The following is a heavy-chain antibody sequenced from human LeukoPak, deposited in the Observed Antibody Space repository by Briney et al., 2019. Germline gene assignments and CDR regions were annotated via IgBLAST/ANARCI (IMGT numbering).Heavy chain of an antibody. J-gene: IGHJ6*03. D-gene: IGHD6-13*01. CDR2: MNPNSGNT. CDR3: ARGTPQQLWYYYYMDV. V-gene: IGHV1-8*03. Sequence: ASVKVSCKASGGTFSSYAISWVRQATGQGLEWMGWMNPNSGNTGYAQKFQGRVTITRNTSISTAYMELSSLRSEDTAVYYCARGTPQQLWYYYYMDVWGKGTTVTVSS. CDR1: GGTFSSYA.